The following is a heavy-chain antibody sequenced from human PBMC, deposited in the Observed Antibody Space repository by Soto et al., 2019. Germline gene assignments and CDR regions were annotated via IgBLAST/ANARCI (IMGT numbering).Heavy chain of an antibody. CDR2: ISGSGGST. Sequence: EVQLLESGGGLVQPGGSLRLSCAASGFTFSSYAMSWVRQAPGQGLEWVSAISGSGGSTYYADSVKGRFTISRDNSKNKLYLQMNSLRAEDTAVYYCAKDPGDYGYYFDYWGQGTLVTVSS. CDR1: GFTFSSYA. D-gene: IGHD4-17*01. CDR3: AKDPGDYGYYFDY. J-gene: IGHJ4*02. V-gene: IGHV3-23*01.